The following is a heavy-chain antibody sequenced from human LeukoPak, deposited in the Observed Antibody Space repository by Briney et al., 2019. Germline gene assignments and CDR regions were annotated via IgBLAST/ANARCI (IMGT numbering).Heavy chain of an antibody. J-gene: IGHJ4*02. CDR1: GYTFTSYD. Sequence: GASVKVSCKTSGYTFTSYDVHWVRQAAGQGLEWLGWMNPNSGNTAYAQRFQGRLSMTRDTSIRTAYMELSSLRSDDTAVYYCVRRGWKLNERGYYFDYWGQGTLLTVSS. CDR2: MNPNSGNT. CDR3: VRRGWKLNERGYYFDY. V-gene: IGHV1-8*01. D-gene: IGHD1-1*01.